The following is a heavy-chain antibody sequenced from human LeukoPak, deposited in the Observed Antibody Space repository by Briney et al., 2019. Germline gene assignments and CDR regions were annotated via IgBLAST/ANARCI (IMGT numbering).Heavy chain of an antibody. D-gene: IGHD2-15*01. Sequence: SETLSLTCAVYGGSFSGYYWSWIRQPPGKGLEWIGEINHSGSTNYNPSLKSRVTISVDTSKNQFSLKLSSVTAADTAVYYCARSNCSGGSCNWYYFDYWGQGTLVTVSS. CDR1: GGSFSGYY. CDR3: ARSNCSGGSCNWYYFDY. V-gene: IGHV4-34*01. J-gene: IGHJ4*02. CDR2: INHSGST.